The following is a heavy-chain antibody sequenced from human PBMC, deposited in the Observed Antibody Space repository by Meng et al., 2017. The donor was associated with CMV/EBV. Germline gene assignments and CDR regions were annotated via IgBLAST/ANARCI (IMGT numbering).Heavy chain of an antibody. CDR2: ISSSGSTI. J-gene: IGHJ6*02. D-gene: IGHD2-2*01. CDR1: GFTFSSYE. Sequence: GGSLRLSCAASGFTFSSYEMNWVRQAPGKGLEWVSYISSSGSTIYYADSVKGRFTISGDNAKNSLYLQMNSLRAEDTAVYYCARGEVVVVPPGGYYGMDVWGQGTTVTVSS. CDR3: ARGEVVVVPPGGYYGMDV. V-gene: IGHV3-48*03.